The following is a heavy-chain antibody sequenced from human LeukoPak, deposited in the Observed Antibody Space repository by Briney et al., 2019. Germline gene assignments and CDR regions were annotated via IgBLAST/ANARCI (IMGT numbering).Heavy chain of an antibody. D-gene: IGHD3-22*01. Sequence: GSSVKVSCKASGGTFSSYAISWVRQAPGQGLEWMGRIIPILGIANYAQKFQGRVTITADKSTSTAYMELSSLRSEDTAVYYCARDLRVTMIEGAFDIWGQGTMVIVSS. V-gene: IGHV1-69*04. J-gene: IGHJ3*02. CDR3: ARDLRVTMIEGAFDI. CDR2: IIPILGIA. CDR1: GGTFSSYA.